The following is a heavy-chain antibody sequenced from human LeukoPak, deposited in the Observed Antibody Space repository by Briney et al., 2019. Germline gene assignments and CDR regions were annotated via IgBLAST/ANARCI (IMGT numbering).Heavy chain of an antibody. Sequence: GGSLRLSCAASGFTFSSYGMTWVRQAPGKGLEWVSYISSSSSTIYYADSAKGRFTISRDNAKNSLYLQMNSLRAEDTAVYYCARADRLGAALLASFDYWGQGTLVTVSS. J-gene: IGHJ4*02. V-gene: IGHV3-48*01. CDR2: ISSSSSTI. D-gene: IGHD3-16*01. CDR3: ARADRLGAALLASFDY. CDR1: GFTFSSYG.